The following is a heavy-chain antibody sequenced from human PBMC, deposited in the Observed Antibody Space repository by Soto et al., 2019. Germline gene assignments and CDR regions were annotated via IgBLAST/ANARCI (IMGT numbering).Heavy chain of an antibody. V-gene: IGHV1-18*01. J-gene: IGHJ4*02. CDR1: GYTFTSYG. D-gene: IGHD3-3*02. CDR2: SSTSNGDT. Sequence: QVQLVQSGAEVKKPGASVKVSCKTSGYTFTSYGITWVRQAPGQGLEWMGWSSTSNGDTNYVQKFQGRVTMTTDTSTGTGYMDLRSLTSDDTAVYYCARDYTFPDYWGQGTLVTVSS. CDR3: ARDYTFPDY.